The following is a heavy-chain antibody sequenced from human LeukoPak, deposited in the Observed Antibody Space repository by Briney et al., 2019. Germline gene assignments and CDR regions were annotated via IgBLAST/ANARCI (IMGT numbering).Heavy chain of an antibody. CDR2: IKQDGSER. J-gene: IGHJ4*02. CDR3: ARERLYYDGSGYYYAF. V-gene: IGHV3-7*05. Sequence: GGSLRLSCAASGFTFSNLWMSWVRQAPGKGLEWVANIKQDGSERYYVDSVKGRFTISRDNAKNSLYLQMNSLRAEDTAVYYCARERLYYDGSGYYYAFWGQGTLVTVSS. CDR1: GFTFSNLW. D-gene: IGHD3-22*01.